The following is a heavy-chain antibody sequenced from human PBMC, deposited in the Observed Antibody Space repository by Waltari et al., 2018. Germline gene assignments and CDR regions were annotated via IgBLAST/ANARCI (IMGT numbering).Heavy chain of an antibody. CDR2: IYSGGST. V-gene: IGHV3-23*03. CDR3: AKVRRMIPAAMDGLDY. CDR1: GFTFSSYA. J-gene: IGHJ4*02. D-gene: IGHD2-2*01. Sequence: EVQLLESGGGLVQPGGSLRLSCAAAGFTFSSYAMSWVRQAPGKGLEWVSVIYSGGSTYYADSVKGRFTISRDNSKNTLYLQMNSLRAEDTAVYYCAKVRRMIPAAMDGLDYWGQGTLVTVSS.